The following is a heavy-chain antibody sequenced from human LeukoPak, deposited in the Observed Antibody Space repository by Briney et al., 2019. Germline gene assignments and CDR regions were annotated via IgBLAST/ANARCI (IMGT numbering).Heavy chain of an antibody. CDR1: GFTFSSYW. D-gene: IGHD3-3*01. J-gene: IGHJ4*02. Sequence: PGGSLRLSCAAPGFTFSSYWMSWVRQAPGKGLEWVANIKQDGSEKYYVDSVKGRFTISRDNAKNSLYLQMNSLRAEDTAVYYCARDLGPWYDFWSGYFGYWGQGTLVTVSS. V-gene: IGHV3-7*01. CDR2: IKQDGSEK. CDR3: ARDLGPWYDFWSGYFGY.